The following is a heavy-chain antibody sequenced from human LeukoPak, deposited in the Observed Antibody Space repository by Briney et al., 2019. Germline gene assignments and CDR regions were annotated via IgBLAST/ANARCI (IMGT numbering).Heavy chain of an antibody. J-gene: IGHJ4*02. CDR2: ISGSGGST. CDR3: AKDFSYYGSGTNIDY. D-gene: IGHD3-10*01. CDR1: GFTFSSYA. V-gene: IGHV3-23*01. Sequence: GGSLRLSCAASGFTFSSYAMSWVRQAPGKGLEWVSAISGSGGSTYYAGSVKGRFTISRDNSKNTLYLQMNSLRAEDTAVYYCAKDFSYYGSGTNIDYWGQGTLVTVSS.